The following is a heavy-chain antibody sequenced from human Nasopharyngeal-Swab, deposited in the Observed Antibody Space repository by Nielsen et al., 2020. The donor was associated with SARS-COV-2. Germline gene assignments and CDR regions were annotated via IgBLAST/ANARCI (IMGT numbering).Heavy chain of an antibody. Sequence: SETLSLTCTVSGDSIAYSTFYWGWIRQPPGKGLEWIGNIYYNGNTYQNPSLKSRLTISVDKSKNQFSLQLSSVTAADTAVYYCARNPPGYYDFIHYGMDVWGQGTTVTVSS. D-gene: IGHD3-3*01. CDR2: IYYNGNT. J-gene: IGHJ6*02. CDR3: ARNPPGYYDFIHYGMDV. CDR1: GDSIAYSTFY. V-gene: IGHV4-39*01.